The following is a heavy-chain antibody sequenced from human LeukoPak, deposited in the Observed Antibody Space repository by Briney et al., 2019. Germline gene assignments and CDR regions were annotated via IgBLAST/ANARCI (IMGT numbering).Heavy chain of an antibody. Sequence: PGGSLRLSCAASAFTFSSYGMHWVRQAPGKGLEWVAFIRSDGSNKYYADSVKGRFTISRDNSKNTLYLQMNSLRAEETAVYYCAKHAWVGSSAYPFDYWGQGTLVTVSS. D-gene: IGHD3-16*01. CDR3: AKHAWVGSSAYPFDY. CDR2: IRSDGSNK. CDR1: AFTFSSYG. J-gene: IGHJ4*02. V-gene: IGHV3-30*02.